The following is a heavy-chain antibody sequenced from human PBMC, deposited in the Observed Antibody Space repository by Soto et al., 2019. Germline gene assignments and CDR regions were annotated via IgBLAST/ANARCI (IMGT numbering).Heavy chain of an antibody. Sequence: GGSLRLSCAASGFTFSSYAMHWVRQAPGKGLEWVAVISYDGSNKYYADSVKGRFTISRDNSKNTLYLQMNSLRAEDTAVYYCARDVGSGSYDSGDYWGQGTLVTVSS. CDR1: GFTFSSYA. J-gene: IGHJ4*02. CDR3: ARDVGSGSYDSGDY. D-gene: IGHD1-26*01. CDR2: ISYDGSNK. V-gene: IGHV3-30-3*01.